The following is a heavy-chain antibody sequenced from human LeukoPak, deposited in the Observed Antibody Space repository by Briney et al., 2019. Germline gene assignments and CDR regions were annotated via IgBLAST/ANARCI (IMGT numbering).Heavy chain of an antibody. D-gene: IGHD3-3*01. J-gene: IGHJ4*02. V-gene: IGHV4-39*01. CDR1: SYX. CDR3: ARRAYDFWSGYYQYYFDY. CDR2: IYYSGST. Sequence: SYXWXXXXXPPXKXRXGIGSIYYSGSTYDNPSIKSRVTISVDTSKNQFSLKLSSVTAADTAVYYCARRAYDFWSGYYQYYFDYWGQGTLVTVSS.